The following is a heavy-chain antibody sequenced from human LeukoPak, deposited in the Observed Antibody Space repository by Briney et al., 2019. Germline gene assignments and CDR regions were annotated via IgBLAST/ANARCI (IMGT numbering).Heavy chain of an antibody. V-gene: IGHV3-74*01. J-gene: IGHJ4*02. CDR2: IKSDGST. CDR3: ARITTVTHHLDY. D-gene: IGHD4-17*01. Sequence: GGSLRLSRAASGFTFSSYWMHWVRQTPGKGLVWVSRIKSDGSTIYADSVKGRFTISRDNSKNTLYLQMNSLRAEDTAVYYCARITTVTHHLDYWGQGTLVTVSS. CDR1: GFTFSSYW.